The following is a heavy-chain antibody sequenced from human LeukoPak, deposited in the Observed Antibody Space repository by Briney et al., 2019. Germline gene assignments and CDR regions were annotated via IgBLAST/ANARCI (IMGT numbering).Heavy chain of an antibody. CDR3: ARGSYYYDSSAYYSPSHYFDY. CDR2: ISYDGSNK. V-gene: IGHV3-30-3*01. J-gene: IGHJ4*02. Sequence: GGSLRLSCAASGFTFSSYAMHWVRQAPGKGLEWVAVISYDGSNKYYADSVKGRFTISRDNSKNTLYLQMNSLRAEDTAVYHCARGSYYYDSSAYYSPSHYFDYWGQGTLVTVSS. D-gene: IGHD3-22*01. CDR1: GFTFSSYA.